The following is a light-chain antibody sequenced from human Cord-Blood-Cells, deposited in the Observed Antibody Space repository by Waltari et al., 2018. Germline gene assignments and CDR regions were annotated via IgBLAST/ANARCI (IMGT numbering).Light chain of an antibody. V-gene: IGLV2-23*02. CDR1: SSDVGSFNL. Sequence: QSALTQPASVSGSPGPSITISCTGTSSDVGSFNLVSWYQPHPGKAPKLMIYEVSKRPSGVSNRFSGSKSGNTASLTISGLQAEDEADYYCCSYAGSSTYVVFGGGTKLTVL. J-gene: IGLJ2*01. CDR2: EVS. CDR3: CSYAGSSTYVV.